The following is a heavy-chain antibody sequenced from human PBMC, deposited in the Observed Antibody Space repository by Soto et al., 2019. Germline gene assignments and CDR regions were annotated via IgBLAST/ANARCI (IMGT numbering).Heavy chain of an antibody. CDR1: GGTFSSYA. Sequence: GASVKVSCKASGGTFSSYAISWVRQAPGQGLEWMGGIIPIFGTANYAQKFQGRVTITADESTSTAYMELSSLRSEDTAVYYCARNYGSGSYYKIWFDPWGQGTLVTVSS. CDR2: IIPIFGTA. D-gene: IGHD3-10*01. CDR3: ARNYGSGSYYKIWFDP. V-gene: IGHV1-69*13. J-gene: IGHJ5*02.